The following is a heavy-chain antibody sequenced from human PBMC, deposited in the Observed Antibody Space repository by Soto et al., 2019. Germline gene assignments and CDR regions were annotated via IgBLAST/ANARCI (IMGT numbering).Heavy chain of an antibody. V-gene: IGHV4-59*12. J-gene: IGHJ4*02. Sequence: SETLSLTCTVSGGSIISYYWSWILQPPGKGLEWIGYIYYSGSTNYNPSLKSRVTISVDTSKNQFSLKLSSVTAADTAVYYCARYFGVAAAGPFDYWGQGTLVTVSS. CDR3: ARYFGVAAAGPFDY. CDR2: IYYSGST. D-gene: IGHD6-13*01. CDR1: GGSIISYY.